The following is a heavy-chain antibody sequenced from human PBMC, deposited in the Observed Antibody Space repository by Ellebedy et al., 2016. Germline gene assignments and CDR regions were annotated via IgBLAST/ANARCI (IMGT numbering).Heavy chain of an antibody. J-gene: IGHJ6*01. CDR3: ARTHSNMVTHYYGMDV. D-gene: IGHD5-18*01. CDR1: GGSFSGYY. V-gene: IGHV4-34*09. Sequence: SQTLSLTCAVYGGSFSGYYWTWIRQPPGKGLEWIGYIYYSGSTYYNPSLKSRITISVDTSKKQFSLKLSSMTAADTAVYYCARTHSNMVTHYYGMDVWGQGTTVTVSS. CDR2: IYYSGST.